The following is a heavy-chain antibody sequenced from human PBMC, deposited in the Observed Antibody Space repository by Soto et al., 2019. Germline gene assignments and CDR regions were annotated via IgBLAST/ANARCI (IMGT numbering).Heavy chain of an antibody. CDR2: IYYRGST. Sequence: PSETLSLTCTFSGGSISSYYWSWIRQPPGKGLEWIGYIYYRGSTNYNPSLKSRVNISVDTSKNQFSLKLSSVTAADTAVYYCARSDGRYWGQGTLVTVSS. CDR1: GGSISSYY. J-gene: IGHJ4*02. V-gene: IGHV4-59*01. CDR3: ARSDGRY.